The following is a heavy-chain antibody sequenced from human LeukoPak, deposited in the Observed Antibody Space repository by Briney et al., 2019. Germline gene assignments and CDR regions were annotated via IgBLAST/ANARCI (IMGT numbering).Heavy chain of an antibody. D-gene: IGHD1-26*01. CDR2: ISYDGSNK. CDR1: GFTFSSYG. Sequence: GGSLRLSCAASGFTFSSYGMHWVRQAPGKGLEWVAVISYDGSNKYYADSVKGRFTISRDNSKNTLYLQMNSLRAEDTAVYYCASGEWELQFDYWGQGTLVTVSS. V-gene: IGHV3-30*03. CDR3: ASGEWELQFDY. J-gene: IGHJ4*02.